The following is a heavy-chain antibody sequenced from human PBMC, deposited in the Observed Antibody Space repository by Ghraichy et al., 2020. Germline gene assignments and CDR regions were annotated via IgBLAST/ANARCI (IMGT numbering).Heavy chain of an antibody. J-gene: IGHJ6*02. CDR2: SRNKANSYTT. D-gene: IGHD6-13*01. CDR3: VRLHLVTYTMDV. V-gene: IGHV3-72*01. Sequence: GGSLRLSCAASGFTFSDHYMDWVRQAPGKGLEWVARSRNKANSYTTEYAASVKGRFTISRDDSENSLYLQMNSLKIEDTALYYCVRLHLVTYTMDVWGQGTTVTVSS. CDR1: GFTFSDHY.